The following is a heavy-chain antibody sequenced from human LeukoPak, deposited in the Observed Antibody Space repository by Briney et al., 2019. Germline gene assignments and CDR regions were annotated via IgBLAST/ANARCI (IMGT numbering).Heavy chain of an antibody. CDR2: IKQDGSEK. CDR1: GLTFSTYG. D-gene: IGHD2-2*01. Sequence: QPGGSLRLSCAASGLTFSTYGMNWVRQAPGKGLEWVANIKQDGSEKYYVDSVKGRFTVSRDNPKNSQYLEMNNLRAEDTAIYHCATDCHNTRCLGYWGQGTLVTVSS. J-gene: IGHJ4*02. CDR3: ATDCHNTRCLGY. V-gene: IGHV3-7*03.